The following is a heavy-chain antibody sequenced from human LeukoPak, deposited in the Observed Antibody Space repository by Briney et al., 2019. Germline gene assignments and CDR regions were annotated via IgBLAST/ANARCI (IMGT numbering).Heavy chain of an antibody. J-gene: IGHJ4*02. CDR1: GYSISSGYY. Sequence: SETLSLTCTVSGYSISSGYYWGWIRQPPGKGLEWIGTIYHSGSTYYNPSLKSRVTISVDTSKNQFSLKLSSVTAADTAVYYCARVVVANSHAVDYWGQGTLVTVSS. V-gene: IGHV4-38-2*02. CDR3: ARVVVANSHAVDY. D-gene: IGHD4/OR15-4a*01. CDR2: IYHSGST.